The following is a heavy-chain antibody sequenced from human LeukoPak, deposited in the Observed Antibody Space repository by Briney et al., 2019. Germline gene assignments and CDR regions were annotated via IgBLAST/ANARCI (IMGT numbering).Heavy chain of an antibody. D-gene: IGHD2-15*01. CDR2: IYPGDSDT. CDR1: GYSFTSYW. V-gene: IGHV5-51*01. Sequence: GASLKISCKGSGYSFTSYWIGWVRQMPGKGLEWMGIIYPGDSDTRYSPSFQGQVTISADKSISTAYLQWGSLKASDTAMYYCARSQGYCSGGSCLQGDWFDPWGQGTLVTVSS. CDR3: ARSQGYCSGGSCLQGDWFDP. J-gene: IGHJ5*02.